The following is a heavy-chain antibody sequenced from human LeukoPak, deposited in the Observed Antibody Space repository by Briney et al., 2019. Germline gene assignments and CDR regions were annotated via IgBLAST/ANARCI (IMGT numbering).Heavy chain of an antibody. D-gene: IGHD1-14*01. Sequence: SETLSLTCTVSGGSISSGGYYWSWIRQPPGKGLEWIGYIYHSGSTYYNPSLKSRVTISVDRSKNQFSLKLSSVTAADTAVYYCAGLSGRKFDYWGQGTLVTVSS. CDR3: AGLSGRKFDY. V-gene: IGHV4-30-2*01. CDR2: IYHSGST. CDR1: GGSISSGGYY. J-gene: IGHJ4*02.